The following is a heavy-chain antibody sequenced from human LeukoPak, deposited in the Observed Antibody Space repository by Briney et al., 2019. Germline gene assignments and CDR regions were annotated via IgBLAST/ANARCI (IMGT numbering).Heavy chain of an antibody. V-gene: IGHV4-38-2*02. D-gene: IGHD4-17*01. CDR2: IYHSGTT. CDR1: GYSISSGYY. J-gene: IGHJ6*03. Sequence: PSETLSLTCTVSGYSISSGYYWGRIRQPPGKGLEWIGSIYHSGTTFYNPSLKSRVTMSVDTSKNQFSLSLSSVTAADTAVYFCATPAVGSGDNPLYHYMGVWGKGATVTVSS. CDR3: ATPAVGSGDNPLYHYMGV.